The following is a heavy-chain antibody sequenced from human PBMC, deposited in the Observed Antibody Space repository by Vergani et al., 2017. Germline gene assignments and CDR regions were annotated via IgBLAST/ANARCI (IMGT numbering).Heavy chain of an antibody. CDR1: GFTFSSYA. CDR2: ISYDGSNK. CDR3: ARDGTDIFVSSSDYSHLLYY. V-gene: IGHV3-30-3*01. J-gene: IGHJ4*02. D-gene: IGHD3-22*01. Sequence: QVQLVESGGGVVQPGRSLRLSCAASGFTFSSYAMHWVRQAPGKGLEWVAVISYDGSNKYYADSVKGRFTISRDNSKNTLYLQMNSLRAEDTAVYYCARDGTDIFVSSSDYSHLLYYWGQGILVTVSS.